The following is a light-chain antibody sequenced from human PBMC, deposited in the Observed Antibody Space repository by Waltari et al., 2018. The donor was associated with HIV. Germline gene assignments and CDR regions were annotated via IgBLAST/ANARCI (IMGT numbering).Light chain of an antibody. CDR1: QSISNY. J-gene: IGKJ2*03. CDR2: GAS. CDR3: QQSYITSYS. V-gene: IGKV1-39*01. Sequence: DIQMTQSPSSLYASVGDGVTITCRASQSISNYLNWYQQKPGKAPKVLIYGASTLDNGVPSRFSGSGSGTDFTLTISSLLPEDFATYYCQQSYITSYSFGQGTKLEIK.